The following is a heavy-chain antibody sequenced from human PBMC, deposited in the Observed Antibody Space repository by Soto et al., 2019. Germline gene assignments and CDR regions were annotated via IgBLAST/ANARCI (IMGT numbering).Heavy chain of an antibody. J-gene: IGHJ6*02. CDR1: GGSISSYY. D-gene: IGHD2-21*02. CDR3: AAYCGGDCYSPTTYYYHYGMDV. Sequence: SETLSLTCTVSGGSISSYYWSWIRQPPGKGLEWIGYIYYSGSTNYNPSLKSRVTISVDTSKNQFSLKLSSVTAADTAVYYCAAYCGGDCYSPTTYYYHYGMDVWGQGTTVPVSS. V-gene: IGHV4-59*01. CDR2: IYYSGST.